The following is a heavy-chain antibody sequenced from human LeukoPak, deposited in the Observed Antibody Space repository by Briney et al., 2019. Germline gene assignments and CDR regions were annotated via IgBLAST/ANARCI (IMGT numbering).Heavy chain of an antibody. CDR3: ARSSSSWYPDY. CDR2: INSDGSWT. Sequence: GGSLRLSCVASGNYWMHWVRQAPGKGLVWVSHINSDGSWTSYADSVKGRFTISKDNAENTVYLQMNSLRAEDTAVYYCARSSSSWYPDYWGQGTLVTVSS. D-gene: IGHD6-13*01. CDR1: GNYW. V-gene: IGHV3-74*01. J-gene: IGHJ4*02.